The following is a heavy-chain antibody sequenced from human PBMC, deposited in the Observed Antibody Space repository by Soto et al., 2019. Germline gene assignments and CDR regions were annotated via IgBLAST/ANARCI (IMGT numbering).Heavy chain of an antibody. CDR1: GGSVSSGGYY. CDR2: IYYSGTT. V-gene: IGHV4-31*03. D-gene: IGHD6-19*01. Sequence: SETLSLTCTVSGGSVSSGGYYWSWIRQHPGTGLEWIGYIYYSGTTYFNPSLKSRASISVDTSKNQFSLKLTSVTAADTAVYYWARVGSSGWSPYDCGKGTLVRVS. CDR3: ARVGSSGWSPYD. J-gene: IGHJ4*02.